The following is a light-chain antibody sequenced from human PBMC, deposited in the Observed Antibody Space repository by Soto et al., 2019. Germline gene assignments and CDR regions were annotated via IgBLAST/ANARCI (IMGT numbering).Light chain of an antibody. CDR1: QSISSY. CDR3: QQYDSYSPT. CDR2: AAS. J-gene: IGKJ1*01. V-gene: IGKV1-39*01. Sequence: DIQMTQSPSSLSASVGDRVTITCRASQSISSYLNWYQQKRGKAPKLLIYAASSLQSGVPSRFSGSGSGTDFTLTISSLQPDDFATYYCQQYDSYSPTFGQGTKVDIK.